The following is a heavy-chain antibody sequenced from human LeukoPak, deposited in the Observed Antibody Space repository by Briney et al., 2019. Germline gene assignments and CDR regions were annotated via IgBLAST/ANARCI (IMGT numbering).Heavy chain of an antibody. CDR2: ISSSSSYI. CDR1: GFTFSNYW. Sequence: GGSLRLTCAASGFTFSNYWMHWVRQAPGKGLEWVSSISSSSSYIYYADSVKGRFTISRDNAKNSLYLQMNSLRAEDTAVYYCATESLGGGDDAFDIWGQGTMVTVSS. CDR3: ATESLGGGDDAFDI. J-gene: IGHJ3*02. V-gene: IGHV3-21*01. D-gene: IGHD2-21*01.